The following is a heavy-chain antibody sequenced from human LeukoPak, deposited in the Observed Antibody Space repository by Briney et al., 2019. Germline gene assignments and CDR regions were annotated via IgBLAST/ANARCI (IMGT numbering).Heavy chain of an antibody. CDR1: GFTFSSYV. J-gene: IGHJ4*02. D-gene: IGHD2-21*02. V-gene: IGHV3-30*03. CDR3: ASKWFCGGDCYYQIDF. Sequence: GGSLRLSCAASGFTFSSYVMHWVRQAPGKGLEWVALISSDENNKYHADSVRGRFTISRDNSKNTLFLQMNSLRPEDTAVYYCASKWFCGGDCYYQIDFWGQGTLVTVSS. CDR2: ISSDENNK.